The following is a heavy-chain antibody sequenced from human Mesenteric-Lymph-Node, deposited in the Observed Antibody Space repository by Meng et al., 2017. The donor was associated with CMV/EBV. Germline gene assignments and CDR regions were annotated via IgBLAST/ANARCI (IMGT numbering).Heavy chain of an antibody. CDR1: GFTFNNYA. CDR2: IYGGGSSA. CDR3: AKEGSFDP. Sequence: GESLKISCAASGFTFNNYAMTWVRQAPGKGLEWVSVIYGGGSSAYYADSVKGRFTIARDNSKNTLYLQMNSLRPEDTAVYYCAKEGSFDPWGQGTLVTVSS. J-gene: IGHJ5*02. V-gene: IGHV3-23*03.